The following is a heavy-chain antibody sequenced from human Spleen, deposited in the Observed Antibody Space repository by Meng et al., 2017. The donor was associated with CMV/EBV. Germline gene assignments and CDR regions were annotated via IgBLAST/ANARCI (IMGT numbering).Heavy chain of an antibody. CDR3: AKVEDFEGSSPNGMDV. J-gene: IGHJ6*02. V-gene: IGHV3-23*01. CDR2: ISGSGDIT. CDR1: EFTFSSSA. D-gene: IGHD2-15*01. Sequence: GESLKISCTTSEFTFSSSAMNWVRQAPGKGLEWVSSISGSGDITYYADSVKGRFAISRDNSNNTVYLQMNSLRAEDTAVYYCAKVEDFEGSSPNGMDVWGHGTTVTVSS.